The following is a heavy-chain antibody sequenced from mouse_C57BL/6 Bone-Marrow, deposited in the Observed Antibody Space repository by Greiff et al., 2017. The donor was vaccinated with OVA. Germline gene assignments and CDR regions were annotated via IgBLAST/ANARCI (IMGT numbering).Heavy chain of an antibody. CDR2: IDPSDSYT. Sequence: LQQPGAELVKPGASVKLSCKASGYTFTSYWMPWVKQRPGQGLEWIGEIDPSDSYTKSNQKFKGKATLTVDTSSSTAYMQLSSLTSEDSAVYYCARHPYWGQGTLVTVSA. J-gene: IGHJ3*01. CDR3: ARHPY. V-gene: IGHV1-50*01. CDR1: GYTFTSYW.